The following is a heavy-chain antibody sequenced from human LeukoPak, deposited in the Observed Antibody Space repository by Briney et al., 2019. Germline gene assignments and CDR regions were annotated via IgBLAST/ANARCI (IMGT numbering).Heavy chain of an antibody. CDR2: ISYSGST. J-gene: IGHJ4*02. V-gene: IGHV4-59*11. D-gene: IGHD3-22*01. Sequence: PSETLSLTCTVSGGSISSHYRTWIRQSPGKGPEWLGYISYSGSTEYNPSLKSRVTVSIDTSKNQFSLKLSSVTAADTAVYYCARWSSIYYVLDSWGQGTLVTVSS. CDR3: ARWSSIYYVLDS. CDR1: GGSISSHY.